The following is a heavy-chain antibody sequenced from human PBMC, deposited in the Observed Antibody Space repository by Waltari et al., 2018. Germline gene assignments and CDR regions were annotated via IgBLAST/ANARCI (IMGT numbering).Heavy chain of an antibody. Sequence: QVQLQQWGAGLLKPSETLSLPCAVDGGSFSGYYWSWIRQSPGQGLEWIGEINHSGSTNYNPSLKSRVTISVDTSKNQFSLKVSSVTAADTAVYYCARQFSSGWYSEYWGQGTLVTVSS. D-gene: IGHD6-19*01. J-gene: IGHJ4*02. V-gene: IGHV4-34*01. CDR1: GGSFSGYY. CDR2: INHSGST. CDR3: ARQFSSGWYSEY.